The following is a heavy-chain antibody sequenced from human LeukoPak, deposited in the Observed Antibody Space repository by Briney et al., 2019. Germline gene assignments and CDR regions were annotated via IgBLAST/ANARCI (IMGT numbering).Heavy chain of an antibody. V-gene: IGHV4-39*01. CDR1: DGSISSRSYY. Sequence: SETLSLICTVSDGSISSRSYYWGWIRQPPGKGLEWIGSIYYSGSTYYNPSLKSRVTISVDTSKNQFSLKLSSVTAADTAVYYCARHVHYYGSGSDYWGQGTLVTVSS. CDR2: IYYSGST. D-gene: IGHD3-10*01. CDR3: ARHVHYYGSGSDY. J-gene: IGHJ4*01.